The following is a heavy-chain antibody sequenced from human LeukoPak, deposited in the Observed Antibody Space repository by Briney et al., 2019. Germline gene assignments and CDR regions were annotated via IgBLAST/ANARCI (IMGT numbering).Heavy chain of an antibody. CDR1: GYTFTGYY. CDR2: INPNSGGT. CDR3: ASRERSSTSFRFDP. Sequence: ASVKVSCKASGYTFTGYYMHWVRQAPGQGLEWMGWINPNSGGTNYAQKFQGRVTMTRDTPISTAYMELSRLRSDDTAVYYCASRERSSTSFRFDPWGQGTLVTVSS. J-gene: IGHJ5*02. D-gene: IGHD2-2*01. V-gene: IGHV1-2*02.